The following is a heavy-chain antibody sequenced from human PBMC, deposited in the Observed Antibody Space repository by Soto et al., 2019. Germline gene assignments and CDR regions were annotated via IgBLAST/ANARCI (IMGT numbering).Heavy chain of an antibody. Sequence: PSETLSLTCAVYGGSFSGHSWTWICQSPGKGLEWIGDINHSGRVNYSPSLKSRVTISLDTSKNQFSLTLSAVTAADTAMYYCSTRAYDTNGYYRFDPWGQGTLVTVSP. J-gene: IGHJ5*01. CDR3: STRAYDTNGYYRFDP. CDR2: INHSGRV. CDR1: GGSFSGHS. V-gene: IGHV4-34*01. D-gene: IGHD3-22*01.